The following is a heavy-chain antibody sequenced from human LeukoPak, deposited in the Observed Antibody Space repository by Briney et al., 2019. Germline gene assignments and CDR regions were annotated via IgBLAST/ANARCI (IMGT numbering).Heavy chain of an antibody. D-gene: IGHD6-19*01. J-gene: IGHJ6*02. Sequence: SETLSLTCAVYGGSFSGYYWSWIRQPPGKGLEWIGEINHSGSTNYNPSLKSRVTISVDTSKNQFSLKLSSVTAADTAVYYCARSGTIAVAAAYYYYYGMDVWGQGTTVTVSS. CDR2: INHSGST. CDR3: ARSGTIAVAAAYYYYYGMDV. CDR1: GGSFSGYY. V-gene: IGHV4-34*01.